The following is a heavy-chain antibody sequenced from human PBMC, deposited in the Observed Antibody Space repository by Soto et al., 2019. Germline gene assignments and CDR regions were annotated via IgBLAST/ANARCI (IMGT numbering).Heavy chain of an antibody. CDR2: ISYDGSNK. V-gene: IGHV3-30-3*01. D-gene: IGHD6-13*01. Sequence: PGGSLRLSCVASGFTFSSYAMHWVRQAPGKWLEWVAVISYDGSNKYYADSVKGRFTISRDNSKNTLYLQMNSLRAEDTAVYYCARPSAAAENGDYYGMDVWGQGTTVTV. CDR3: ARPSAAAENGDYYGMDV. J-gene: IGHJ6*02. CDR1: GFTFSSYA.